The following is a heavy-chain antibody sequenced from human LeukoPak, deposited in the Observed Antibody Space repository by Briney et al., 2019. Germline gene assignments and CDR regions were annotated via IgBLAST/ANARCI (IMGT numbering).Heavy chain of an antibody. D-gene: IGHD5-12*01. CDR3: ARGSGNEPFHY. V-gene: IGHV3-74*01. CDR2: INRDGSST. Sequence: GGSLRLSCAASGFTFSSHWIHWVGQAPGKGLVWVSGINRDGSSTSYADSVKGRFTISRDNAKNTLYLQMNSLRAEDTAVYYCARGSGNEPFHYWGQGTLVTVSS. CDR1: GFTFSSHW. J-gene: IGHJ4*02.